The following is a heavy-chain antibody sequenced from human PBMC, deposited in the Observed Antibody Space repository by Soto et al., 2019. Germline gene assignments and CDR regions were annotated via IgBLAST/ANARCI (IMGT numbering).Heavy chain of an antibody. CDR3: AREVAAASYYYYGMDV. D-gene: IGHD6-13*01. J-gene: IGHJ6*02. CDR2: IYYSGST. Sequence: SETLSLTCTVSGDSISNSNYYWGWIRQPPGKGLEWIANIYYSGSTNYNPSLKSRVTISVDTSKNQFSLKLSSVTAADTAVYYCAREVAAASYYYYGMDVWGQGTTVTVSS. CDR1: GDSISNSNYY. V-gene: IGHV4-39*07.